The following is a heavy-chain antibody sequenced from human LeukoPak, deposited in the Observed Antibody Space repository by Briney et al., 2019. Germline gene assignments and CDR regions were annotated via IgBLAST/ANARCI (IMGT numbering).Heavy chain of an antibody. V-gene: IGHV1-69*05. CDR3: ARGDHSSSWSVFDY. CDR2: IIPIFGTA. D-gene: IGHD6-13*01. Sequence: ASVKVSCKASGGTFSSYAISWVRQAPGQGLEWMGGIIPIFGTANYAQKFQGRVTITTDESTSTAYMEPSSLRSEDTAVYYCARGDHSSSWSVFDYWGQGTLVTVSS. J-gene: IGHJ4*02. CDR1: GGTFSSYA.